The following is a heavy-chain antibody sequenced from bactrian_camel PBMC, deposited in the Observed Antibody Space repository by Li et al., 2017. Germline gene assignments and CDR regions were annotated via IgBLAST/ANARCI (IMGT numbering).Heavy chain of an antibody. CDR2: YDRSEGT. V-gene: IGHV3S53*01. CDR1: GYTYSADC. D-gene: IGHD6*01. Sequence: HVQLVESGGGSVQAGGSLRLSCVVSGYTYSADCMVWFRQSSGKEREIVATYDRSEGTSYSDSVKGRFTISEDNSKRTLYLRMNSLQPEDTAMYYCAAVRWGRCTRVAGTLGGRMDYWGKGTQVTVS. J-gene: IGHJ7*01.